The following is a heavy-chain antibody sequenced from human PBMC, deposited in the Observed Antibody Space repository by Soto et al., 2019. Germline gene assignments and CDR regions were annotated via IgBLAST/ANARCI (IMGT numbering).Heavy chain of an antibody. CDR2: LSGSGSET. CDR1: VFNFNSYG. CDR3: AKGMDLFIGVVPAAPGSFDF. J-gene: IGHJ4*02. D-gene: IGHD2-2*01. V-gene: IGHV3-23*01. Sequence: HPRGYLRLSSATSVFNFNSYGMSLVRLAPGQGLESFPALSGSGSETYYADSVKGRFPITRDNSKETLFLQMNSLRAEDTAIYYWAKGMDLFIGVVPAAPGSFDFWGQGTLVTVSS.